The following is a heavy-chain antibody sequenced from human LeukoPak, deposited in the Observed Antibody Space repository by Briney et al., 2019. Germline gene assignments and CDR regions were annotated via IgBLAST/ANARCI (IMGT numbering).Heavy chain of an antibody. Sequence: SETLSPTCTVSGGSISSYYWSWIRQPPGKGLEWIGYIYYSGSTNYNPSLKSRVTISVDTSKNQFSLKLSSVTAADTAVYYCARDPYDILTGPYYYYGMDVWGQGTMVTVSS. CDR1: GGSISSYY. CDR3: ARDPYDILTGPYYYYGMDV. CDR2: IYYSGST. D-gene: IGHD3-9*01. V-gene: IGHV4-59*12. J-gene: IGHJ6*02.